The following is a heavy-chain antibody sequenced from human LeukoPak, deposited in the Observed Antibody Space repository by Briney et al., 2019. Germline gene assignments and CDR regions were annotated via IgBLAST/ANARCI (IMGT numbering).Heavy chain of an antibody. Sequence: GGSLRLSCAASGFTFDDYAMHWVRQAPGKGLEWVSGISWNSGSIGYADSVKGRFTISRDNAKNSLYPQMNSLRAEDTALYYCAKLPYYYDSSGYDYWGQGTLVTVSS. CDR3: AKLPYYYDSSGYDY. J-gene: IGHJ4*02. D-gene: IGHD3-22*01. V-gene: IGHV3-9*01. CDR2: ISWNSGSI. CDR1: GFTFDDYA.